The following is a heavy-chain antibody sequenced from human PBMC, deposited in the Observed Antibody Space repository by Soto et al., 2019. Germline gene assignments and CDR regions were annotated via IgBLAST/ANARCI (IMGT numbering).Heavy chain of an antibody. CDR2: INAGNGNT. D-gene: IGHD2-21*02. V-gene: IGHV1-3*01. J-gene: IGHJ4*02. CDR1: GYTFTSYA. CDR3: AREGLAYCGGDCYPDY. Sequence: ASVKVSCKASGYTFTSYAMHWVRQAPGQRLEWMGWINAGNGNTKYSQKFQGRVTITRDTSASTAYMELSSLRSEDTAVYYCAREGLAYCGGDCYPDYWVQGNLVNVSS.